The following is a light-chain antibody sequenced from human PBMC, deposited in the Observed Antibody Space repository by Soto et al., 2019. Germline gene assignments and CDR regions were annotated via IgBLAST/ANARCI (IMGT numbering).Light chain of an antibody. J-gene: IGKJ1*01. CDR2: WAS. CDR3: QQYYSTPWT. V-gene: IGKV4-1*01. CDR1: QSVLSSSNNKNY. Sequence: DIVMTQSPDSLAVSLGERATINCKSSQSVLSSSNNKNYLTWYQQKLGQPPRLLIYWASTRESGVPVRFSGSGSGADFTLTISSLQAEDVAVYYCQQYYSTPWTFGQGTKVEI.